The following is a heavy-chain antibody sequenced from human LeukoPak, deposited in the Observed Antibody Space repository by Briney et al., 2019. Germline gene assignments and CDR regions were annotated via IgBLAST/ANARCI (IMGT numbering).Heavy chain of an antibody. CDR2: IIPIFGTA. CDR3: ARGGYSGYYFDY. D-gene: IGHD5-18*01. CDR1: GGTFSIYA. V-gene: IGHV1-69*13. J-gene: IGHJ4*02. Sequence: SVKVSCKASGGTFSIYAVSWVRQAPGQGLEWMGGIIPIFGTANYAQKFQGRVTITADESTSTAYMELSSLRSEDTAVYYCARGGYSGYYFDYWGQGTLVTVSS.